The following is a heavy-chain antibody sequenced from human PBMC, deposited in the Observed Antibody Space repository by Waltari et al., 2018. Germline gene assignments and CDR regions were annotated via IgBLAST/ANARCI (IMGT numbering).Heavy chain of an antibody. CDR1: GFIFSNNN. J-gene: IGHJ4*02. CDR2: ISSSSNYI. Sequence: EVQLVESGGGLVKPGGSLRLSCAAPGFIFSNNNMYWVGQAPGRGQERRSSISSSSNYIYDAHSVKCRFTISRDNAKNSLYLQMNSLRGEDTAVYYCAKGFPTPYYFDYWGQGALVTVSS. V-gene: IGHV3-21*01. CDR3: AKGFPTPYYFDY.